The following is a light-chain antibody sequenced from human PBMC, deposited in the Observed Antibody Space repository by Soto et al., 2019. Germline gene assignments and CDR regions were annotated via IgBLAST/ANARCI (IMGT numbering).Light chain of an antibody. Sequence: QSALTQPRSVSGSLGQSVTSSCTGTSSDIGGYHYVSWYQQHPGKAPQLIIYDVTKRPSGVPDRFSGSKSDNTASLTISGLQADDEADYFCCSYAATNTFVFGTGTKLTVL. V-gene: IGLV2-11*01. CDR3: CSYAATNTFV. J-gene: IGLJ1*01. CDR1: SSDIGGYHY. CDR2: DVT.